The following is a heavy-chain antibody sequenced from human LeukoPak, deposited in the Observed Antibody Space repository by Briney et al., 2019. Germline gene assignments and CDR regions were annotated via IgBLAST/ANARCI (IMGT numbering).Heavy chain of an antibody. V-gene: IGHV4-59*12. CDR1: GGSISSYY. D-gene: IGHD5-18*01. J-gene: IGHJ6*03. CDR2: IYYRGNT. CDR3: ARGRRGTAMAVDYYMDV. Sequence: SETLSLTCTVSGGSISSYYWSWIRQSPGKGLEWIGYIYYRGNTNYNPSLKSRVTISVDTSKNQFSLKLSSVTAADTALYYCARGRRGTAMAVDYYMDVWGKGTTVTVSS.